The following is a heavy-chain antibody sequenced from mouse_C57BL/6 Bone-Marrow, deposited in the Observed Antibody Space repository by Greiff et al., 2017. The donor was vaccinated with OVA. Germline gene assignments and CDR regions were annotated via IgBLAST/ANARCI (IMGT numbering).Heavy chain of an antibody. CDR3: ARNPLTGKRAWFAY. CDR1: GYSITSGYY. J-gene: IGHJ3*01. D-gene: IGHD4-1*01. V-gene: IGHV3-6*01. Sequence: EVQLQESGPGLVKPSQSLSLTCSVTGYSITSGYYWNWIRQFPGNKLEWMGYISYDGSNNYNPSLKNRISITRDTSKYQFFLKLNSVTTEDTATYYCARNPLTGKRAWFAYWGQGTLVTVSA. CDR2: ISYDGSN.